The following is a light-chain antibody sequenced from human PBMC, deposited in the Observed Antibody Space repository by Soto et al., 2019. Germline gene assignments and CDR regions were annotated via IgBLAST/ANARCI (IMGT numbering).Light chain of an antibody. CDR2: NAS. CDR3: QQN. Sequence: EIQMTQTPSTLSASVRDRVTLSCRASQTISSWLAWFQQRPGRAPKLLVYNASSLKNGVPLRFSGSGSGTQLTLADFTLYPYEFESNYIQQNIGQGTKVDI. J-gene: IGKJ2*01. CDR1: QTISSW. V-gene: IGKV1-5*03.